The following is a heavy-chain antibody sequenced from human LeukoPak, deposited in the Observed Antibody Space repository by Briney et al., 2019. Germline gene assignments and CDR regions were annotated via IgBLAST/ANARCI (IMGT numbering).Heavy chain of an antibody. CDR3: ARFSPYSSSWSRFFDY. J-gene: IGHJ4*02. D-gene: IGHD6-13*01. Sequence: ASVKVSCKASGYTFTSYGISWVRQAPGQGLEWMGWISAYNGNTNYAQKLQGRVIMTTDTSTSTAYMELRSLRSDDTAVYYCARFSPYSSSWSRFFDYWGQGTLVTVSS. V-gene: IGHV1-18*01. CDR1: GYTFTSYG. CDR2: ISAYNGNT.